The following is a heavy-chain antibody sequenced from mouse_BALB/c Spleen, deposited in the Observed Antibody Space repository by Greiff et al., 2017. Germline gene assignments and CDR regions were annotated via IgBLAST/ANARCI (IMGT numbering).Heavy chain of an antibody. J-gene: IGHJ4*01. CDR3: ARGGGIYYGYDHYAMDY. CDR2: IYPSDSYT. V-gene: IGHV1-69*02. CDR1: GYTFTSYW. Sequence: QVQLQQPGAELVRPGASVKLSCKASGYTFTSYWINWVKQRPGQGLEWIGNIYPSDSYTNYNQKFKDKATLTVDKSSSTAYMHLNSLTSEDSAVYYCARGGGIYYGYDHYAMDYWGQGTSVTVSS. D-gene: IGHD2-2*01.